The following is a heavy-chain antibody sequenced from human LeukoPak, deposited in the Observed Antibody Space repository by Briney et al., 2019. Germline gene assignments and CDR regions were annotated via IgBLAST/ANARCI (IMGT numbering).Heavy chain of an antibody. Sequence: ASVKVSCKVSGYTLTELSMHWVRQAPGKGREWMGGFDPEDGETIYAQKFQGRVTMTEDTSTDTAYMELSSLRSEDTAVYYCATGDCSGGSCYPYFDYWGQGTLVTVSS. CDR3: ATGDCSGGSCYPYFDY. J-gene: IGHJ4*02. CDR2: FDPEDGET. V-gene: IGHV1-24*01. CDR1: GYTLTELS. D-gene: IGHD2-15*01.